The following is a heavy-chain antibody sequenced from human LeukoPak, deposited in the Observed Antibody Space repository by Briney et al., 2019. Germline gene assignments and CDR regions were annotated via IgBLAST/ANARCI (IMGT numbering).Heavy chain of an antibody. CDR1: GFTFSSYW. CDR2: INSDGSST. V-gene: IGHV3-74*01. J-gene: IGHJ6*04. CDR3: ARADIVVVPAVLTEEADYYYYGMDV. Sequence: AGGSLRLSCAASGFTFSSYWMHWVRQAPGKGLVWASRINSDGSSTSYADSVKGRFTISRDNAKNTLYLQMNSLRAEDTAVYYCARADIVVVPAVLTEEADYYYYGMDVWGKGTTVTVSS. D-gene: IGHD2-2*01.